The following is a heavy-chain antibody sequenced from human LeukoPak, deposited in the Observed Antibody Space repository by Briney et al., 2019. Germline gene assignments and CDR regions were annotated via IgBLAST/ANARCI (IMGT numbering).Heavy chain of an antibody. CDR1: GGSFSGYY. Sequence: SETLSLTCAVYGGSFSGYYWSWIRQPPGKGLEWIGYIYYSGSTNYNPSLKSRVTISVDTSKNQFSLKLSSVTAADTAVYYCARCGGVSPPDYGMDVWGQGTTVTVSS. V-gene: IGHV4-59*08. D-gene: IGHD2-21*01. J-gene: IGHJ6*02. CDR2: IYYSGST. CDR3: ARCGGVSPPDYGMDV.